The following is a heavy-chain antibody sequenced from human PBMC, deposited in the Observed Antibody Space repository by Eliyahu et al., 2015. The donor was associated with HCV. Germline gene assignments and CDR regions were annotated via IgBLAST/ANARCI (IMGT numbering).Heavy chain of an antibody. Sequence: GFTFSTYWMHWVRQAPGKGLVXVXRIXSDGSSTSYADSVKGXFTISRDNAKNTLYLQMNSLRAEDTAVYYCARVYDFWSGYLDYWGQGTLVTVSS. J-gene: IGHJ4*02. V-gene: IGHV3-74*01. CDR1: GFTFSTYW. CDR3: ARVYDFWSGYLDY. D-gene: IGHD3-3*01. CDR2: IXSDGSST.